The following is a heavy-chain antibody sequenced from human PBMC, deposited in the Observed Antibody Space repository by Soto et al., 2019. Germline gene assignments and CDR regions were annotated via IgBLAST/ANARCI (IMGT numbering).Heavy chain of an antibody. Sequence: PGGSLRLSCAASGFTFSSYSMNWVRQAPGKGLEWVSSISSSSSYIYYADSVNGRFTISRDNAKNSLYLQMNSLRAEDTAVYYCARDAESRGMYYDFWSGYYPYYYYGMDVWGQGTTVTVSS. V-gene: IGHV3-21*01. CDR3: ARDAESRGMYYDFWSGYYPYYYYGMDV. D-gene: IGHD3-3*01. J-gene: IGHJ6*02. CDR2: ISSSSSYI. CDR1: GFTFSSYS.